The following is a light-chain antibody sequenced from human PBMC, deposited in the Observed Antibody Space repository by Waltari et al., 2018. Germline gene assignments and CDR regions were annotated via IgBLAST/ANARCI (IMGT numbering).Light chain of an antibody. CDR1: DIGTKS. J-gene: IGLJ3*02. V-gene: IGLV3-21*03. CDR3: QVWDTRSDHGV. CDR2: DDS. Sequence: YVLTQPPSVSVAPGKTARITCGGSDIGTKSVHWDKQRPGQAPVLCVYDDSDRPPGIPERFSGSNSANTATLSITRAEAGDEADYYCQVWDTRSDHGVFGGGTKLTVL.